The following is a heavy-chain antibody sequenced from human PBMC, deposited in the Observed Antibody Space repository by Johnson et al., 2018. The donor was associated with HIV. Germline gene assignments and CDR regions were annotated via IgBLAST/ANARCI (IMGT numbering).Heavy chain of an antibody. J-gene: IGHJ3*02. CDR2: ISGSGGST. V-gene: IGHV3-23*04. Sequence: EVQLVESGGGLIQPGGSLRFSCAVSGFTFSSYAMSWVRQAPGKGLEWVSAISGSGGSTYYADSVKGRFTISRDNSKNTLYLQMGSLRAEDMAVYYCARGGGVVGNAFDIWGQGTMVTVSS. CDR1: GFTFSSYA. D-gene: IGHD1-26*01. CDR3: ARGGGVVGNAFDI.